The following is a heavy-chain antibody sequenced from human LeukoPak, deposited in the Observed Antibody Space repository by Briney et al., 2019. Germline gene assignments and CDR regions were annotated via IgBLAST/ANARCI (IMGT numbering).Heavy chain of an antibody. V-gene: IGHV4-31*02. J-gene: IGHJ5*02. CDR2: IYYSGST. CDR3: ARDPGSSWPNWFDP. CDR1: GGSISSGGYY. Sequence: SETLSLSCTVSGGSISSGGYYWSCIRQHPGQGLEWIRYIYYSGSTYYNPSLKSRVTISVDTSKNQFSLKLSSVTAADTAVYYCARDPGSSWPNWFDPGGQGTVVSVST. D-gene: IGHD6-13*01.